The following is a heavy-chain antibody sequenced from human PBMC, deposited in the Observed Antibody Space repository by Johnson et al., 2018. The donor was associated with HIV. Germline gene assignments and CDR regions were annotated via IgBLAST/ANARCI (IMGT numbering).Heavy chain of an antibody. J-gene: IGHJ3*02. CDR1: GFTFSSYG. V-gene: IGHV3-33*08. Sequence: QVQLVESGGGVVQPGRSLRLSCAASGFTFSSYGMHWVRQAPGKGLEWVAAIWFDGSNKYYADSVKGRFTISRDNSKNTLYLLMNSLRAEDTAVYYCARDPGRTVGATNDAFDIWGQGTMVTVSS. CDR3: ARDPGRTVGATNDAFDI. D-gene: IGHD1-26*01. CDR2: IWFDGSNK.